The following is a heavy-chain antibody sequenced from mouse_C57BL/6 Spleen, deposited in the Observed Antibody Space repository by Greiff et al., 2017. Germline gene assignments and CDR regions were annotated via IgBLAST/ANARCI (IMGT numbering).Heavy chain of an antibody. CDR3: ARCGRVYEGYYFDY. Sequence: VQLQQPGAELVKPGASVKMSCKASGYTFSSYWITWVKQRPGKGLEWIGDIYPGSGSTNYNEKFKSKATLTVDTSSSTADMQLSSLTSEDSAVYYCARCGRVYEGYYFDYWGQGTTLTVSS. D-gene: IGHD1-1*01. CDR1: GYTFSSYW. J-gene: IGHJ2*01. CDR2: IYPGSGST. V-gene: IGHV1-55*01.